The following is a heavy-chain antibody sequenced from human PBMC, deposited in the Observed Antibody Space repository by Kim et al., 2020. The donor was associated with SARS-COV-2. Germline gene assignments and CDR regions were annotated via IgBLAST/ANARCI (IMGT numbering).Heavy chain of an antibody. Sequence: GGSLRLSCAASGFTFSSYAMHWVRQAPGKGLEWVAVISYDGSNKYYADSVKGRFTISRDNSKNTLYLQMNSLRAEDTAVYYCARAPTEITIFGVVPKNYYDGMDVWGQGTTVTVSS. J-gene: IGHJ6*02. V-gene: IGHV3-30*04. CDR1: GFTFSSYA. CDR3: ARAPTEITIFGVVPKNYYDGMDV. CDR2: ISYDGSNK. D-gene: IGHD3-3*01.